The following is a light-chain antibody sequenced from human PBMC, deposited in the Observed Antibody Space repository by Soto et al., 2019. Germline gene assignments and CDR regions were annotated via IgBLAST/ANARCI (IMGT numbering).Light chain of an antibody. J-gene: IGLJ2*01. CDR3: NSYTSANTLV. CDR1: SSDVGRYNY. Sequence: QSVLTQPASVSGSPGQSITISCTGTSSDVGRYNYVSWYQRHPGRAPKLMIYDVASRPSGVSNRFSGSKSGNTASLTISGLQAEDEADYYCNSYTSANTLVFGGGTKLTVL. CDR2: DVA. V-gene: IGLV2-14*03.